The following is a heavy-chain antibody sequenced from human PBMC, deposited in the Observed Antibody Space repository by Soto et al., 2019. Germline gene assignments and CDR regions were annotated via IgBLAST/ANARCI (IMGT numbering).Heavy chain of an antibody. CDR1: GYTFTSYY. CDR2: INPSGGST. CDR3: ARGRPHYYDSSGYYGAFAI. J-gene: IGHJ3*02. D-gene: IGHD3-22*01. Sequence: ASVKVSCKASGYTFTSYYMHWVRQAPGQGLEWMGIINPSGGSTSYAQKFQGRVTMTRDTSTSTVYMELSSLRSEDTAVYYCARGRPHYYDSSGYYGAFAIWGQGTMVTVSS. V-gene: IGHV1-46*01.